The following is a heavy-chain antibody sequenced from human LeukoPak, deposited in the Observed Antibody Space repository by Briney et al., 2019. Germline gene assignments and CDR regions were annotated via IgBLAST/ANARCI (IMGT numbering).Heavy chain of an antibody. V-gene: IGHV4-34*01. CDR2: INHNGST. CDR3: AGEMRVDYGMDV. CDR1: GGSFSVYY. D-gene: IGHD3-22*01. Sequence: SQTLSLPYAFYGGSFSVYYWRWIRQPPGKGLEWIGEINHNGSTNYNTSLKSRVTISVDTSKNQFSLKLSSVSGAGTAVYYCAGEMRVDYGMDVWGQGTTVTVS. J-gene: IGHJ6*02.